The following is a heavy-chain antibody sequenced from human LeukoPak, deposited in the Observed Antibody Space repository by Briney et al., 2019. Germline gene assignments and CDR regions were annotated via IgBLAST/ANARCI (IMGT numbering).Heavy chain of an antibody. CDR3: ARLRSPSDFDY. V-gene: IGHV4-30-2*01. Sequence: SETLSLTCAVSGVSISSGGYSWSWIRQPPGKGLEWIGYIYHSGSTYYNPSLKSRVTISVDRSKNQFSLKLSSVTAADTAVYYCARLRSPSDFDYWGQGTLVTVSS. CDR1: GVSISSGGYS. J-gene: IGHJ4*02. CDR2: IYHSGST.